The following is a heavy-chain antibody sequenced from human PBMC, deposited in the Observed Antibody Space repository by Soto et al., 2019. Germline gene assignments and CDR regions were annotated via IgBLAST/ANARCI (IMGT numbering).Heavy chain of an antibody. V-gene: IGHV4-61*01. J-gene: IGHJ4*02. CDR1: GVSVNSGNYY. D-gene: IGHD3-10*01. CDR2: IYYSGST. Sequence: QVQLQESGPGLVKPSETLSLTCSVSGVSVNSGNYYWHWIRQPPGKGLEWIGRIYYSGSTNYNPSLTSRVTISLDMSKNQFSLKLSSVTAADTAVYYCFSSRGYWGQGTLVTVSS. CDR3: FSSRGY.